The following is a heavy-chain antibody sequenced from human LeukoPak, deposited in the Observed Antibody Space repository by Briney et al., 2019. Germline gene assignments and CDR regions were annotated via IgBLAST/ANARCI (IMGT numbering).Heavy chain of an antibody. Sequence: PSGTLSLTCAVPGGSISSSNWWSWVRQPPGKGLEWIGEIYHSGSTNYNPSLKSRVTISVDKSENQFSLKLSSVTAADTAVYYCAREVAYYGSGSYPPPLDYWGQGTLVTVSS. V-gene: IGHV4-4*02. J-gene: IGHJ4*02. D-gene: IGHD3-10*01. CDR1: GGSISSSNW. CDR3: AREVAYYGSGSYPPPLDY. CDR2: IYHSGST.